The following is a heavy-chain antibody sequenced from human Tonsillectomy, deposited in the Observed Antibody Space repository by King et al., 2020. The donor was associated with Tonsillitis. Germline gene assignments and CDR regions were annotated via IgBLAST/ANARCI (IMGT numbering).Heavy chain of an antibody. J-gene: IGHJ4*02. Sequence: VQLVESGAEVKKPGESLKISCKGSGYSFISYWIGWVRQMPGKGLEWMGIIYPGDSDTRYSPSFQGQVTISIDKSIRTAYLQWSSLKASDTAMYYCERYDDYVWGSYRSRNYFDYWGQGTLVTVSS. CDR3: ERYDDYVWGSYRSRNYFDY. V-gene: IGHV5-51*01. CDR1: GYSFISYW. CDR2: IYPGDSDT. D-gene: IGHD3-16*02.